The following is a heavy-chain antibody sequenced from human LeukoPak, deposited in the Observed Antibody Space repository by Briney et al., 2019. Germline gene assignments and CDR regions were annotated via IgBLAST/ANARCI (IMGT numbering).Heavy chain of an antibody. D-gene: IGHD6-6*01. J-gene: IGHJ4*02. CDR1: GFTFSIYW. CDR3: ARIGYSSSSFDY. V-gene: IGHV3-7*01. Sequence: PGGSLRLSCAASGFTFSIYWMSWVRQAAGKGLEWVANINQDGGQKYYVDSVKGRFTISRDNAKNSLCLQMNSLRAEDTAVYYCARIGYSSSSFDYWGQGTLVTVSS. CDR2: INQDGGQK.